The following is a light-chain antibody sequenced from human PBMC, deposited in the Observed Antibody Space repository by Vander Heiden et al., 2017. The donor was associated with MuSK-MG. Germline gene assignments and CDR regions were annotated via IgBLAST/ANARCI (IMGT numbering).Light chain of an antibody. CDR3: SSYTSGNKLV. CDR2: DVS. Sequence: QSALPQPASVSGSPGQSITISCTGTSRDVGAYNYVSWYQPHPDKAPKLMIFDVSNRPSGVSNRFSGSKSGNTDSLTISGLQAEDEADYYCSSYTSGNKLVVGGGTTLTVL. J-gene: IGLJ2*01. CDR1: SRDVGAYNY. V-gene: IGLV2-14*03.